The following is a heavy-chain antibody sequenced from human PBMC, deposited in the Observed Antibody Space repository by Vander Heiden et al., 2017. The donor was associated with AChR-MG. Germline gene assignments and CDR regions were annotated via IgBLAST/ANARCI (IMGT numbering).Heavy chain of an antibody. Sequence: QLPLQESGPGLVKPSETLSLTCTVSGGSISSSSYYWGWIRQPPGKGLEWSGSIYYSGGTYYKPSLKRRVTISVDTSKNQFSLKRSSVTAADTAGYYCARVSSTSCYVDYWGQGTLGTVA. CDR2: IYYSGGT. CDR3: ARVSSTSCYVDY. J-gene: IGHJ4*02. CDR1: GGSISSSSYY. V-gene: IGHV4-39*01. D-gene: IGHD2-2*01.